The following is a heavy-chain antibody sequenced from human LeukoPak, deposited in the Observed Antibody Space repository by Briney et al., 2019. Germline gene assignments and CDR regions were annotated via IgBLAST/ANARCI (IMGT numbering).Heavy chain of an antibody. V-gene: IGHV1-69*05. CDR1: GGTFSSYA. Sequence: SVKVSCKASGGTFSSYAISWVRQAPGQGLEWMGGIIPIFGTANYAQKFQGRVTITTDEPTSTAYMELSSLRSEDTAVYYCAREVVPAAPDAFDIWGQGTMVTVSS. CDR2: IIPIFGTA. D-gene: IGHD2-2*01. J-gene: IGHJ3*02. CDR3: AREVVPAAPDAFDI.